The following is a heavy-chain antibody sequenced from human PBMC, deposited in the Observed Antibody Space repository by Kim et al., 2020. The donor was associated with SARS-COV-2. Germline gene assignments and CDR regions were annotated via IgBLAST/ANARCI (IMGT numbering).Heavy chain of an antibody. Sequence: GGSLRLSCAASGFTFSSYAMHWVRQAPGKGLEWVAVISYDGSNKYYADSVKGRFTISRDNSKNTLYLQMNSLRAEDTAVYYCARDIAYYDSSGYYGFDYWGQGTLVTVSS. D-gene: IGHD3-22*01. CDR2: ISYDGSNK. V-gene: IGHV3-30-3*01. CDR1: GFTFSSYA. CDR3: ARDIAYYDSSGYYGFDY. J-gene: IGHJ4*02.